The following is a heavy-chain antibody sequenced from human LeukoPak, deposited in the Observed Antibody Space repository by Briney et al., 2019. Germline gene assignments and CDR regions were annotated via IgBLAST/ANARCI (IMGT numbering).Heavy chain of an antibody. D-gene: IGHD3-3*01. CDR2: INHSGST. V-gene: IGHV4-34*01. CDR1: GGSFSGYY. CDR3: ARLGRFLEWLLHSYYYYGMDV. J-gene: IGHJ6*02. Sequence: SETLSLTCAVYGGSFSGYYWSWIRQPPGKGLEWIGEINHSGSTNYNPSLKSRVTISVDTSKYQFSLKLSSVTAADTAVYYCARLGRFLEWLLHSYYYYGMDVWGQGTTVTVSS.